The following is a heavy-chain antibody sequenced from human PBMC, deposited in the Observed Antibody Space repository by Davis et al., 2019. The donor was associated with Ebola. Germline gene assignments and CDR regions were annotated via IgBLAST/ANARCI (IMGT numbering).Heavy chain of an antibody. CDR1: RYSFTTYW. CDR3: AGSRITGTTYYYYGMDV. D-gene: IGHD1-20*01. CDR2: IYPTDSDT. J-gene: IGHJ6*02. V-gene: IGHV5-51*01. Sequence: GESLKISCKGSRYSFTTYWISWLRQVPGKGLEWMGVIYPTDSDTRYSPSFQGQVTISADKSISTAYLQWSSLKASDTAMYYCAGSRITGTTYYYYGMDVWGQGTTVTVSS.